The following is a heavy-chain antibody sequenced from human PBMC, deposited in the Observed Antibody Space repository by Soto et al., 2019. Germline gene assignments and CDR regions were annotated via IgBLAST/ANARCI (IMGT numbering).Heavy chain of an antibody. D-gene: IGHD4-4*01. CDR1: GYSFTSYW. CDR3: ASYSNYRYYHYYGMDV. V-gene: IGHV5-51*01. J-gene: IGHJ6*02. Sequence: PGESLKISCKGPGYSFTSYWIGWVRQMPGKGLEWMGIIYPGDSDTRYSPSFQGQVTISADKSISTAYLQWSSLKASDTAMYYCASYSNYRYYHYYGMDVWGQGTTVTVSS. CDR2: IYPGDSDT.